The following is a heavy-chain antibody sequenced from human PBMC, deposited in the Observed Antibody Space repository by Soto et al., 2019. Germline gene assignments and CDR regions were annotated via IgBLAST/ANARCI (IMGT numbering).Heavy chain of an antibody. CDR2: ISYDGSNK. D-gene: IGHD1-1*01. CDR1: GFTFSGYA. V-gene: IGHV3-30-3*01. CDR3: ASEQLAVLRGVLDY. J-gene: IGHJ4*02. Sequence: QVQLVESGGSVVQPGRSLRLSCAASGFTFSGYAMHWVRQAPGKGLEWVAVISYDGSNKYYADSVKGRFTISRDNSKNTLYLQMNSLRAEVTAVYYCASEQLAVLRGVLDYWGQGALVTVSS.